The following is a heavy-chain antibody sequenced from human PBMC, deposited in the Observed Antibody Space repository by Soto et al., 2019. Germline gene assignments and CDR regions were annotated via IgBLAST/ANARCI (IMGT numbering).Heavy chain of an antibody. J-gene: IGHJ4*02. CDR2: INPGGTIT. Sequence: EEQLVESGGGLVQPGGSLRLSCAASGFTFSSYWMHWVRQAPGKGLVWVSRINPGGTITDYADSVKGRFTISRDNAKNTGYLQLKSLRGDDTAEYFCARVHMGKYGGWNYWGQGTLVTVSS. CDR3: ARVHMGKYGGWNY. V-gene: IGHV3-74*01. CDR1: GFTFSSYW. D-gene: IGHD2-21*01.